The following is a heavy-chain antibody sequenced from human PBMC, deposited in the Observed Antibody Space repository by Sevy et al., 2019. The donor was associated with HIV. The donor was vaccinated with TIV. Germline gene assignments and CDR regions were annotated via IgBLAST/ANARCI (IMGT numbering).Heavy chain of an antibody. D-gene: IGHD3-3*01. CDR3: ARVITIFGVVIGGAFDI. CDR2: IIPIFGTA. J-gene: IGHJ3*02. CDR1: GGTFSSYA. Sequence: ASVKVSCKASGGTFSSYAISWVRQAPGQGLEWMGGIIPIFGTANYAQKFQGRVTITADESTSAAHMDLSSLRSEDTAVYYCARVITIFGVVIGGAFDIWGLGTMVTVSS. V-gene: IGHV1-69*13.